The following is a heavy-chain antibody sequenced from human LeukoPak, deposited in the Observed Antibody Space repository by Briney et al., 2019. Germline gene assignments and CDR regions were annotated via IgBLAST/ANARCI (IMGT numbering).Heavy chain of an antibody. J-gene: IGHJ4*02. CDR1: GFTFSSYS. CDR3: AGWEPRAFYFDY. Sequence: GSLRLSCAASGFTFSSYSMNWVRQAPGKGLEWIGEINHSGSTNYNPSLKSRVTISVDTSKNQFSLKLSSVTAADTAVYYCAGWEPRAFYFDYWGQGTLVTVSS. D-gene: IGHD1-26*01. CDR2: INHSGST. V-gene: IGHV4-34*08.